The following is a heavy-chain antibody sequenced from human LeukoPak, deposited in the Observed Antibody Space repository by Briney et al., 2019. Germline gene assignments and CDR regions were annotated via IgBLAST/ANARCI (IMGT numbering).Heavy chain of an antibody. D-gene: IGHD3-10*01. V-gene: IGHV1-18*01. CDR2: ISAYNGNT. CDR3: GRETVVRGVITVDRGDY. J-gene: IGHJ4*02. Sequence: ASVTVSCKASGYTFTSYGISWVRQAPGQGLEWMGWISAYNGNTNYAQKLQGRLTITTDTSTSTAYMELRSLRSDDTAVYYCGRETVVRGVITVDRGDYWGQGTLVTVSS. CDR1: GYTFTSYG.